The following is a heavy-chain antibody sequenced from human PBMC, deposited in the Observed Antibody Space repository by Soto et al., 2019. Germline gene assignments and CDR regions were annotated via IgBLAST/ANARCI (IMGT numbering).Heavy chain of an antibody. Sequence: SETLSLTCTVSGGYISSSHWTWIRPPPGKVLERIGYIYYSGSTNYNPSLKSRVTMSIDTSKNQFSLKLSSVTAADTAVYYCARAFGSTMPSLFWGQGTLVTVSS. CDR2: IYYSGST. D-gene: IGHD2-2*01. V-gene: IGHV4-59*01. CDR3: ARAFGSTMPSLF. J-gene: IGHJ4*02. CDR1: GGYISSSH.